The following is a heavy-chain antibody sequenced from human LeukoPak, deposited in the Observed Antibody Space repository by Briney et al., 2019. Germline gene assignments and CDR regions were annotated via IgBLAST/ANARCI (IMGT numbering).Heavy chain of an antibody. CDR2: IRSKANTYAT. V-gene: IGHV3-73*01. J-gene: IGHJ4*02. D-gene: IGHD2-2*01. CDR3: ARDRLSFIVVVPADY. Sequence: GGSLRLSCAASGFTFSGSDMHWVRQASGKGLEWVGRIRSKANTYATAYAASVEGRFTVSRDDSKNTAYLQMNSLRAEDTAVYYCARDRLSFIVVVPADYWGQGTLVTVSS. CDR1: GFTFSGSD.